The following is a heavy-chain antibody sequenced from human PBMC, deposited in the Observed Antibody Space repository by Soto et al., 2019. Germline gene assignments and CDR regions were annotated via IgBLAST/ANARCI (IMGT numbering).Heavy chain of an antibody. Sequence: PGGSLRLSCAASGFTFSSHSMNWVRQAPGKGLEWVSYISSSSSTIYYADSVKGRFTISRDNAKNSLYLQMNSLRDEDTAVYYCARALFGAAIYYYYGMDVWGQGTTVTVS. CDR3: ARALFGAAIYYYYGMDV. CDR1: GFTFSSHS. CDR2: ISSSSSTI. V-gene: IGHV3-48*02. D-gene: IGHD3-16*01. J-gene: IGHJ6*02.